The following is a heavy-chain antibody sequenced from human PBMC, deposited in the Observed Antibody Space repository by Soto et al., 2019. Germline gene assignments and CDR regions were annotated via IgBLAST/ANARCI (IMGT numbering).Heavy chain of an antibody. D-gene: IGHD3-3*01. CDR2: IYYSGST. V-gene: IGHV4-39*01. Sequence: SETLSLTCSVSGDSLSAGPYHWGWIRQPPGKGLEWIGSIYYSGSTYYNPSLKSRVTISVDTSKNQFALKLSSVTAADTAVYYCARHGYDFWSGYTFDPWGQGTLVTVSS. CDR3: ARHGYDFWSGYTFDP. CDR1: GDSLSAGPYH. J-gene: IGHJ5*02.